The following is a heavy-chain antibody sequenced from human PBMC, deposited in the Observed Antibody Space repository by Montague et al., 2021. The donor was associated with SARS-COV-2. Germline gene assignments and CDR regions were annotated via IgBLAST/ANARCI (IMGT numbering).Heavy chain of an antibody. D-gene: IGHD3-10*01. Sequence: SETLSLTCTVSGGSISSSGYYWGWIRQPTGQGLEWIGSMHYSGSTYFYPSLKSRVTISIDTSKNQFSLQLGSVTAADKAVYYCARHSIPTRYGSEGYFRYRGQGTLVTVSS. V-gene: IGHV4-39*01. CDR1: GGSISSSGYY. CDR3: ARHSIPTRYGSEGYFRY. CDR2: MHYSGST. J-gene: IGHJ4*02.